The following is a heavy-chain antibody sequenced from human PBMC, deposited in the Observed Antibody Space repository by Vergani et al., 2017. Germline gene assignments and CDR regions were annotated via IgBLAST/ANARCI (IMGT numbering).Heavy chain of an antibody. CDR2: IYYSGST. J-gene: IGHJ4*02. Sequence: QVQLQESGPGLVKPSETLSLTCTVSGGSVSSGSYYWSRIRQPAGKGLEWIGYIYYSGSTNYNPSLKSRVTISVDTSKNQFSLKLSSVTAADTAVYYCARDDAYSSGYYIDYWGQGTLVTVSS. CDR1: GGSVSSGSYY. CDR3: ARDDAYSSGYYIDY. D-gene: IGHD3-22*01. V-gene: IGHV4-61*10.